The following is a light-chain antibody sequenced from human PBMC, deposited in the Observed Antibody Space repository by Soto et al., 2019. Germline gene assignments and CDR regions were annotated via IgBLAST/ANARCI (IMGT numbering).Light chain of an antibody. V-gene: IGKV1-5*01. Sequence: DIQMTQSPSTLSGSVGDRVTITCRASQSISSWLAWYQQKPGKAPKLLIYDASSLESGVPSRFSGSGSGTEFTLTISRLQPDDFATYYCHHYNTYSTCGQGTKVDIK. CDR1: QSISSW. CDR2: DAS. J-gene: IGKJ1*01. CDR3: HHYNTYST.